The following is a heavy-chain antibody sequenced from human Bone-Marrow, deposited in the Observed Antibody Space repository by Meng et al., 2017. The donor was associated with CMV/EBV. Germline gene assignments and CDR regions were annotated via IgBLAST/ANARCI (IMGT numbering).Heavy chain of an antibody. D-gene: IGHD4-23*01. Sequence: SCAASGFTFSSYAMHWVRQAPGKGLEWVAVTSKDESDKQYVDSVKGRFTISRDNSKNTLYLQMNSLRADDTAVYYCVRDDYGGLDYWGQGTVVTVSS. CDR1: GFTFSSYA. J-gene: IGHJ4*02. V-gene: IGHV3-30-3*01. CDR2: TSKDESDK. CDR3: VRDDYGGLDY.